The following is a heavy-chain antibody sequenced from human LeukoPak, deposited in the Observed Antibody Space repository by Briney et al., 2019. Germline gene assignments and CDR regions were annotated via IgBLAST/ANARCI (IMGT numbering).Heavy chain of an antibody. CDR1: GYSISSGYY. CDR2: IYHSGST. CDR3: ARLIRTPGTYYFDY. Sequence: TSETLSLTCAVSGYSISSGYYWGWIRQPPGKGLEWIGSIYHSGSTYYNPSLKSRVTISVDTSKNQFSLKLSSVTAADTAVYYCARLIRTPGTYYFDYWGQGTLVTVSS. D-gene: IGHD1-14*01. J-gene: IGHJ4*02. V-gene: IGHV4-38-2*01.